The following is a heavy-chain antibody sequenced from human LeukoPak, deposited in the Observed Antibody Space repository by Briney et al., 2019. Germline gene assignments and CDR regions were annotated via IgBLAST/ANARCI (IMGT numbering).Heavy chain of an antibody. D-gene: IGHD3-10*01. V-gene: IGHV4-34*01. CDR2: INHSGST. CDR3: ARGSRLTMVRGFTFDY. J-gene: IGHJ4*02. Sequence: SETLSLTCAVYGGSFSGYYWSWVRQPPGKGLEWIGEINHSGSTNYNPSLKSRVTISVDTSKTHFSLKLTSVTAADTAVYYCARGSRLTMVRGFTFDYWGQGTLVTVSS. CDR1: GGSFSGYY.